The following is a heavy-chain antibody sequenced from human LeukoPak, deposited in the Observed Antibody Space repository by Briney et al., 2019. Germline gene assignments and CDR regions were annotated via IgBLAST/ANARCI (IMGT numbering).Heavy chain of an antibody. D-gene: IGHD3-3*01. CDR2: IYTSGST. CDR1: GDSISSYY. Sequence: VKPSETLSLTCTVSGDSISSYYWSWIRQPAGKGLEWIGRIYTSGSTNYNPSLKSRVTMSVDTSKNQFSLKLSSVTAADTAVYYCARHVPGEWLVLDAFDIWGQGTMVTVSS. J-gene: IGHJ3*02. CDR3: ARHVPGEWLVLDAFDI. V-gene: IGHV4-4*07.